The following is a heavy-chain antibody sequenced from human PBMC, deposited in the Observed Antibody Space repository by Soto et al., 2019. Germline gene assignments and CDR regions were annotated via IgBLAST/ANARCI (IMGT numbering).Heavy chain of an antibody. CDR2: IDPSDSYT. V-gene: IGHV5-10-1*01. D-gene: IGHD3-22*01. J-gene: IGHJ3*02. CDR3: ARPYYDSSGHLMGGWPMLFDI. Sequence: GESLKISCNGSGYSFTSYWISWVRQMPWKGLEWMGRIDPSDSYTNYSPSFQGHVTISADKSISTAYLQWSSLKASDTAMYYCARPYYDSSGHLMGGWPMLFDIWGQGTMVTVSS. CDR1: GYSFTSYW.